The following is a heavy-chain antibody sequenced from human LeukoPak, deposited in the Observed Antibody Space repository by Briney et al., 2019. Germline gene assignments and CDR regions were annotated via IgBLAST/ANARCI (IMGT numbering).Heavy chain of an antibody. D-gene: IGHD5-24*01. CDR3: ASSWRRDGYNLDY. J-gene: IGHJ4*02. V-gene: IGHV3-30-3*01. CDR1: GFTFSSYA. CDR2: VSYDGSNK. Sequence: GGSLRLSCAASGFTFSSYAMHWVRQAPGKGLEWVAVVSYDGSNKYYADSVKGRFTISRDNSKNTLYLQMNSLRAEDTAVYYCASSWRRDGYNLDYWGQGTLVTVSS.